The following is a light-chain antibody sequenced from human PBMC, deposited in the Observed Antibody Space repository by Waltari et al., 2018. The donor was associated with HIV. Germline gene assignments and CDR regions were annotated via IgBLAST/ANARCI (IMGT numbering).Light chain of an antibody. V-gene: IGLV2-11*01. CDR3: CSYSGSGTLYV. CDR1: SSDVGGYTF. CDR2: DVT. Sequence: TQPRSVSGSPGQSVTISCTGTSSDVGGYTFVSWYQHHPGKAPKLMISDVTKRPSGVPDRFSGSKSGNTASLTISGLQAEDEADYYCCSYSGSGTLYVFGTGTEVTVL. J-gene: IGLJ1*01.